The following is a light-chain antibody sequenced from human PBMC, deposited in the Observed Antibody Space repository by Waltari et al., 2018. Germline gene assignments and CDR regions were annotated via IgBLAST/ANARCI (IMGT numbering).Light chain of an antibody. CDR2: LNN. J-gene: IGLJ3*02. CDR1: SSNIGSNT. V-gene: IGLV1-44*01. CDR3: ATWDDGLSGVV. Sequence: QSVLTQPPSASGTPGQRVTISCSGSSSNIGSNTVTWYQHLPGTAPKLLTYLNNRPPSGVPDRFSGSKSGTSASLAISGLQSEDEALYYCATWDDGLSGVVFGGGTKVTVL.